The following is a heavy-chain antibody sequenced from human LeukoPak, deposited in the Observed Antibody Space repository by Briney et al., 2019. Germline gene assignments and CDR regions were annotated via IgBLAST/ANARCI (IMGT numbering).Heavy chain of an antibody. J-gene: IGHJ3*02. CDR3: ARDQGGGSLDAFDI. Sequence: PSETLSLTCTVSGGSISSSSYYWGWIRQPPGKGLEWIGSIYYSGSTYYSPSLKSRVTISVDTSKNQFSLKMNSVTAADTAVYYCARDQGGGSLDAFDIWGQGTMVTVSS. D-gene: IGHD1-26*01. CDR1: GGSISSSSYY. V-gene: IGHV4-39*02. CDR2: IYYSGST.